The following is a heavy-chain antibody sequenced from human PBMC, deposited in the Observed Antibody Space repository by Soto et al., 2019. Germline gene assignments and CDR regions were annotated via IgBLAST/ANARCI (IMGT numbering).Heavy chain of an antibody. J-gene: IGHJ4*02. V-gene: IGHV3-23*01. CDR3: AKVKVNYDILTGYYHFDY. CDR1: GFTFSSYA. Sequence: VQLLESGGGLVQPGGSLRLSCAASGFTFSSYAMSWVRQAPGKGLEWVSAISGSGGSTYYADSVKGRFTISRDNSKNTLYLQMNSLRAEDTAVYYCAKVKVNYDILTGYYHFDYWGQGTLVTVSS. D-gene: IGHD3-9*01. CDR2: ISGSGGST.